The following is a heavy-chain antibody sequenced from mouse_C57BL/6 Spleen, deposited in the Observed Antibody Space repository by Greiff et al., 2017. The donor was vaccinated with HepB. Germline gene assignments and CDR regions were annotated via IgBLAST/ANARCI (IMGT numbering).Heavy chain of an antibody. V-gene: IGHV14-4*01. CDR1: GFNIKDDY. Sequence: VHVKQSGAELVRPGASVKLSCTASGFNIKDDYMHWVKQRPEQGLEWIGWIDPENGDTEYASKFQGKATITADTSSNTAYLQLSSLTSEDTAVYYCTTGTLYYAMDYWGQGTSVTVSS. CDR2: IDPENGDT. J-gene: IGHJ4*01. D-gene: IGHD4-1*01. CDR3: TTGTLYYAMDY.